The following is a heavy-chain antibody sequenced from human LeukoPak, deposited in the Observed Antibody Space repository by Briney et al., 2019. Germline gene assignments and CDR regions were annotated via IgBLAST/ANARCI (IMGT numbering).Heavy chain of an antibody. J-gene: IGHJ4*02. CDR3: AKYLSRAFDS. CDR1: GFSFSSYA. CDR2: ISQDGSQT. D-gene: IGHD2/OR15-2a*01. V-gene: IGHV3-7*01. Sequence: GGSLRPSCAASGFSFSSYAMSWVRQATGKGPEWVAHISQDGSQTSYVDSVKGRFTISRDNAMNSLHLQMYSLRAEDTAVYYCAKYLSRAFDSWGQGTLVTVSS.